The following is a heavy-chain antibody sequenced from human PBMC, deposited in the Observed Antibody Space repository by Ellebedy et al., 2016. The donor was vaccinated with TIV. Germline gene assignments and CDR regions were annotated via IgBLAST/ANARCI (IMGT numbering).Heavy chain of an antibody. CDR1: GGSFSGYY. D-gene: IGHD2-21*02. CDR3: ARGLTYCGGDCSGYFQH. CDR2: INHNGKT. Sequence: SETLSLTCAVYGGSFSGYYWSWIRQPPGKGLEWIGGINHNGKTNYSPSLKSRVTVSVDTSKNQFSLKLSSVTAADTAVYYCARGLTYCGGDCSGYFQHWGRGTLVTVSS. V-gene: IGHV4-34*01. J-gene: IGHJ1*01.